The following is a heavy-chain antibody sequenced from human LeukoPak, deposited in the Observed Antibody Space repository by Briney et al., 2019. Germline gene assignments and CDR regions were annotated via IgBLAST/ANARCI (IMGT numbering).Heavy chain of an antibody. D-gene: IGHD3-10*01. CDR1: GFTFSSYA. Sequence: GSLRLSCAASGFTFSSYAMHWVRQAPGKGLEWVAVISYDGSNKYYADSVKGRFTISRDNSKSTLYLQMNSLRAEDTAVYYCAREAGVWFGPWGQGTLVTVSS. CDR2: ISYDGSNK. CDR3: AREAGVWFGP. V-gene: IGHV3-30*07. J-gene: IGHJ5*02.